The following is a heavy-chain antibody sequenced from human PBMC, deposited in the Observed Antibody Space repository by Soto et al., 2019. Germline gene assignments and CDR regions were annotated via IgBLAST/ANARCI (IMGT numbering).Heavy chain of an antibody. Sequence: GASVKVSCQPSGYTFTSYDIYWVRQATGQGLEWMGWMNPNTGNSGYAQKFQGRVTMTSDTSISTAHMELSSLRSEDTAVYYCARRAETNGWNGFGADKYYFDFWGQGTLVTVSS. CDR2: MNPNTGNS. J-gene: IGHJ4*02. CDR3: ARRAETNGWNGFGADKYYFDF. V-gene: IGHV1-8*01. CDR1: GYTFTSYD. D-gene: IGHD1-1*01.